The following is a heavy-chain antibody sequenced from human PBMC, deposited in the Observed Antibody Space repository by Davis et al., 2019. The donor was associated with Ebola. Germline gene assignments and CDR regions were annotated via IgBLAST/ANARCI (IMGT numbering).Heavy chain of an antibody. CDR1: GGSFTGYY. CDR3: ARDRLYRQYGMDV. D-gene: IGHD4-11*01. CDR2: INHSGSA. Sequence: MPSETLSLTCAVNGGSFTGYYWTWIRQPPGKGLEWIGEINHSGSANYNPSLKSRVTISVDTSKNQFSLKLSSVTAADTAVYYCARDRLYRQYGMDVWGQGTTVTVSS. J-gene: IGHJ6*02. V-gene: IGHV4-34*01.